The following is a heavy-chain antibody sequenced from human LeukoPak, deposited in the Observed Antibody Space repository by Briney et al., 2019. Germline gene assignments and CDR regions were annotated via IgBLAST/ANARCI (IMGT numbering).Heavy chain of an antibody. D-gene: IGHD5-24*01. CDR3: ARDGRDGYKAFDY. CDR1: GGSISSGGYS. Sequence: SETLSLTCAVSGGSISSGGYSWSWIRQPPGKGLEWIGYIYHSGSTYYNPSLKSRVTISVDRSKNQFSLNLSPVTAADTAVYYCARDGRDGYKAFDYWGQGTLVTVSS. CDR2: IYHSGST. J-gene: IGHJ4*02. V-gene: IGHV4-30-2*01.